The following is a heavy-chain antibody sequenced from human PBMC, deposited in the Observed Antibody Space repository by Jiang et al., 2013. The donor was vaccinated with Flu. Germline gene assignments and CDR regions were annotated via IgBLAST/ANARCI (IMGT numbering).Heavy chain of an antibody. Sequence: SGAEVKKPGSSVKVSCKASGDTFSNSVIAWVRQAPGQGLEWMGGVIPIYGTANYAEKLQGRVTITADASTNTGYMELRSLRSEDTAVYYCAEGKQLWNGYYY. CDR1: GDTFSNSV. CDR2: VIPIYGTA. V-gene: IGHV1-69*01. D-gene: IGHD5-18*01. CDR3: AEGKQLWNGYYY. J-gene: IGHJ6*01.